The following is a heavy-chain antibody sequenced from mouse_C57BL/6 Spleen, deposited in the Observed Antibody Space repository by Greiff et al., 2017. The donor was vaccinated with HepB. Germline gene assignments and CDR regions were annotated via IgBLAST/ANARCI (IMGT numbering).Heavy chain of an antibody. CDR2: IDPETGGT. V-gene: IGHV1-15*01. CDR3: TRSDNLQGYYAMDY. CDR1: GYTFTDYE. J-gene: IGHJ4*01. Sequence: LQESGAELVRPGASVTLSCKASGYTFTDYEMHWVKQTPVHGLEWIGAIDPETGGTAYNQKFKGKAILTADKSSSTAYMELRSLTSEDSAVYYCTRSDNLQGYYAMDYWGQGTSVTVSS. D-gene: IGHD6-1*01.